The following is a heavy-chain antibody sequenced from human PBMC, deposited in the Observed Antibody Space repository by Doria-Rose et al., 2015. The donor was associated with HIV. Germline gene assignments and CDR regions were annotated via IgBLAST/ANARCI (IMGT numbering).Heavy chain of an antibody. J-gene: IGHJ4*02. CDR2: IIPVLGIR. CDR1: GGTFSRYP. V-gene: IGHV1-69*04. D-gene: IGHD3-3*01. Sequence: QVQLVQSGAEVKKPGSSVKVSCKASGGTFSRYPISWVRQAPGQGLEWMGRIIPVLGIRNYAQKFQGRVTITADESTSTAYIELSNLRSEDTAVYYCATTWSGYYLDYRGQGTLVTVSS. CDR3: ATTWSGYYLDY.